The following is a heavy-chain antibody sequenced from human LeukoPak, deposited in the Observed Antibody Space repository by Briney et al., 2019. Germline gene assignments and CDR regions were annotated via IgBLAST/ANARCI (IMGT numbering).Heavy chain of an antibody. CDR1: GGSISSSSYY. CDR3: AREGAGATWAFDI. V-gene: IGHV4-39*07. D-gene: IGHD1-26*01. CDR2: IYYSGST. J-gene: IGHJ3*02. Sequence: SETLSLTCTVSGGSISSSSYYWGWIRQPPGKGLEWIGSIYYSGSTYYNPSLKSRVTISVDTSKNQFSLKLSSVTAADTAVYYCAREGAGATWAFDIWGQGTMVTVSS.